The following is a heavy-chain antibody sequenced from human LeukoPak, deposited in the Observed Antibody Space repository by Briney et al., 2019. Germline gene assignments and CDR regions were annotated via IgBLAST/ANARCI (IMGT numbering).Heavy chain of an antibody. CDR3: ARGGVYSSGWYVDY. D-gene: IGHD6-19*01. Sequence: GGSLRLSCAASGFTFSDYYMNWIRQAPGKGLEWVSSISRSSSYIYYADSVKGRFTISRDNAKNSLYLQMNSLRAEDTAVYYCARGGVYSSGWYVDYWGQGTLVTVSS. J-gene: IGHJ4*02. V-gene: IGHV3-11*06. CDR1: GFTFSDYY. CDR2: ISRSSSYI.